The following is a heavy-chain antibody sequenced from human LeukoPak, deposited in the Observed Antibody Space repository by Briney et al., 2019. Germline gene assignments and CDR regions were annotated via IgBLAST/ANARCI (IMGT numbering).Heavy chain of an antibody. V-gene: IGHV3-53*01. CDR2: IYSGGNA. J-gene: IGHJ4*02. Sequence: GGSLRLSCAASGFCVSVNYISWVRQAPGKGLEWVSIIYSGGNAYYADSVEGRFTISRDKSSNTVFLLMTSLSVEDTAVYYCARDGRGYSLDYWGPGTLVTVSS. D-gene: IGHD5-18*01. CDR1: GFCVSVNY. CDR3: ARDGRGYSLDY.